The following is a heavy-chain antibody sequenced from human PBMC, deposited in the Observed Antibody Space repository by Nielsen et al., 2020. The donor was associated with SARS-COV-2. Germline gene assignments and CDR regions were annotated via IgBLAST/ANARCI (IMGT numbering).Heavy chain of an antibody. V-gene: IGHV3-20*04. CDR3: ARDLVVVPAAIDGYGMDV. CDR1: GFTFDDYG. D-gene: IGHD2-2*01. CDR2: INWNGGST. Sequence: GGSLRLSCAASGFTFDDYGMSWVRQAPGKGLEWVSGINWNGGSTGYADSVKGRFTISRDNAKNSLYLEMNSLRTEDTAVYYCARDLVVVPAAIDGYGMDVWGQGTTVTVSS. J-gene: IGHJ6*02.